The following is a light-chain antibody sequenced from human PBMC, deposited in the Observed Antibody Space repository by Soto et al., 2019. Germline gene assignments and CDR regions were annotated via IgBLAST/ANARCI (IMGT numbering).Light chain of an antibody. CDR1: QTVVSSY. CDR3: QQYGRPPRT. Sequence: EMVLTQSPGTLSLSPGERATLSCRTSQTVVSSYLAWYQQRPGQAPRLLIYGASRRATGIPDRFSGSGSGTDYTLTISRLEPKDFAVYFCQQYGRPPRTFGQGPKLESK. J-gene: IGKJ2*01. V-gene: IGKV3-20*01. CDR2: GAS.